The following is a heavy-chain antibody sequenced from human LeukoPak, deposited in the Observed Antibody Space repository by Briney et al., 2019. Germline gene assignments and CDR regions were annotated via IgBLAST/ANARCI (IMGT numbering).Heavy chain of an antibody. D-gene: IGHD1-20*01. CDR1: GFTFSSYW. V-gene: IGHV3-7*01. J-gene: IGHJ4*02. Sequence: GGSLRLSCAASGFTFSSYWMSWVRQAPGKGLEWVANIKQDGSEKYYVDSVKGRFTISRDNAKNSLYLQMNSLRVEDTAVYYCVPLNWNPPGDFDRWGQGPLVTVSS. CDR2: IKQDGSEK. CDR3: VPLNWNPPGDFDR.